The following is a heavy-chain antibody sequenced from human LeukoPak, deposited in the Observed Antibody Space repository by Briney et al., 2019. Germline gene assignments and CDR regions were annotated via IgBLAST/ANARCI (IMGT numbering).Heavy chain of an antibody. Sequence: SETLSLTCTVSGGSISSYYWSWIRQPPGKGQEWIGDIYYSGNTNYNPPLKSRVTISVDTSKNQFSLKLSSVTAADTAVYFCARGRVSSSTWYSTYYYYFYMDVWGKGTTVTVSS. J-gene: IGHJ6*03. CDR1: GGSISSYY. V-gene: IGHV4-59*01. CDR3: ARGRVSSSTWYSTYYYYFYMDV. D-gene: IGHD1-1*01. CDR2: IYYSGNT.